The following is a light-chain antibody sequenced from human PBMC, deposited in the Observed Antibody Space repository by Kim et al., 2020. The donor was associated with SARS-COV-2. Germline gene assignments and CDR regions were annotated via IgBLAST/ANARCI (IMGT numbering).Light chain of an antibody. Sequence: SASVGDRVTITCRAGQSISSYLNWYQQKPGTAPKLLIYAASNLRSGVPSRFSGGGSGTDFTLTITSLQPEDFATYYCQQSYSTPYTFCQGTKLEI. CDR1: QSISSY. CDR2: AAS. J-gene: IGKJ2*01. V-gene: IGKV1-39*01. CDR3: QQSYSTPYT.